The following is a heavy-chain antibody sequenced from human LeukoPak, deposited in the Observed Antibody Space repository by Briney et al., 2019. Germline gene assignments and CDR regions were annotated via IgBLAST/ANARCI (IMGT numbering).Heavy chain of an antibody. V-gene: IGHV3-11*01. CDR3: ARERYYYDSSAYYGY. CDR1: GFTFSDYY. J-gene: IGHJ4*02. Sequence: GGSLRLSCAASGFTFSDYYMSWIRQAPGKGLEWVSYISSSGSTIYYADSVKGRFTTSRDNAKNSLYLQMNSLRAEDTAVYYCARERYYYDSSAYYGYWGQGTLVTVSS. D-gene: IGHD3-22*01. CDR2: ISSSGSTI.